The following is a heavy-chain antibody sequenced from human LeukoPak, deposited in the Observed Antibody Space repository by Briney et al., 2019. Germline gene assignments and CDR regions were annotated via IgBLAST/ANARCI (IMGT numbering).Heavy chain of an antibody. V-gene: IGHV3-33*01. Sequence: PGRSLRLSCAAPGFTFGSYGMHWVRQAPGKGLELVARIWHDGSNEYHADSVRGRFTISRDNSMNPLYLHMNSLRAEDTAVYFCARGRRACSGSTCYSWFDPWGLGTLVTVSS. CDR3: ARGRRACSGSTCYSWFDP. CDR2: IWHDGSNE. D-gene: IGHD6-19*01. J-gene: IGHJ5*02. CDR1: GFTFGSYG.